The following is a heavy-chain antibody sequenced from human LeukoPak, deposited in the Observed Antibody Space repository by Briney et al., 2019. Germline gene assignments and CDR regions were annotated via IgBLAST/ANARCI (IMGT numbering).Heavy chain of an antibody. J-gene: IGHJ5*02. V-gene: IGHV1-69*13. Sequence: ASVKVSCKASGGSFSGHAITWVRKAPGQGLEWTGGTIPIFGTTNYAQKFQGRVTITADESTRTVYMELSSLRFEDTAVYYCARVRGLGYYYDSSGHYQFDPWGRGTLIIVSS. D-gene: IGHD3-22*01. CDR1: GGSFSGHA. CDR3: ARVRGLGYYYDSSGHYQFDP. CDR2: TIPIFGTT.